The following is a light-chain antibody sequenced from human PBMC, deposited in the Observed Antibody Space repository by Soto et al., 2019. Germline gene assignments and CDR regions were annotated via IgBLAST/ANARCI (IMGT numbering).Light chain of an antibody. CDR1: QAISNF. CDR2: AAS. CDR3: QKYDSAPFT. Sequence: DIQMTQSPSSLSAFVGDRVAITCRASQAISNFLAWYQQKPGKPPSLLIYAASTLQSGVASRFSGSGSGTDFTLTISSLQPEDVATYYRQKYDSAPFTFGPGTKVEIK. J-gene: IGKJ3*01. V-gene: IGKV1-27*01.